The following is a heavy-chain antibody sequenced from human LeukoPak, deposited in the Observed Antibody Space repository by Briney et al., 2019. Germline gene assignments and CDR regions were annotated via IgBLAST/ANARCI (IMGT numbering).Heavy chain of an antibody. Sequence: PGGSLRLSCAASGFTFSSYAMSWVRQAPGKGLEWVSAISRGGGSTYYADSVKGRFTISRDNSKNTLYLQMNSLRAEDTAVYYCEKGLLDYVWGSRPDYWGQGTLVTVSS. V-gene: IGHV3-23*01. D-gene: IGHD3-16*01. CDR1: GFTFSSYA. CDR2: ISRGGGST. CDR3: EKGLLDYVWGSRPDY. J-gene: IGHJ4*02.